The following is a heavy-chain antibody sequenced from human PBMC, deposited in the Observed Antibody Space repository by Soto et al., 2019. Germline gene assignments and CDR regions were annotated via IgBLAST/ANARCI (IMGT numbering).Heavy chain of an antibody. CDR2: INAGNGNT. CDR1: GYTFTSYA. CDR3: ASSYSNYALIDYYYYGMDV. Sequence: QVQLVQSGAEVKKPGTSVKVSCKASGYTFTSYAMHWVRQAPGQRLEWMGWINAGNGNTKYAQKFQGRVTITRDTSASTSYMALSSLRSEDTAVYYCASSYSNYALIDYYYYGMDVWGQGNTVTVSS. J-gene: IGHJ6*02. D-gene: IGHD4-4*01. V-gene: IGHV1-3*01.